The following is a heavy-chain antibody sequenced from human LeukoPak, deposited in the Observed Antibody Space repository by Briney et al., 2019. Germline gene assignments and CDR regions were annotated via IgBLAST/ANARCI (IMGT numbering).Heavy chain of an antibody. D-gene: IGHD6-13*01. CDR1: GFTFSSYA. CDR2: ISGSGGST. J-gene: IGHJ5*02. V-gene: IGHV3-23*01. CDR3: VTVYSSSWYGNWFDP. Sequence: GGSLRLSCVASGFTFSSYAMSWVRQAPGKGLEWVSSISGSGGSTYYADSVKGRFTISRDNSKITLYLQMDSLRAEDTAVYYCVTVYSSSWYGNWFDPWGQGTLVTVSS.